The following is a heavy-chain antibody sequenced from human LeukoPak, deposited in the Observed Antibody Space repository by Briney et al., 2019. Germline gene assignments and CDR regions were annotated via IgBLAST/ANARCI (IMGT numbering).Heavy chain of an antibody. V-gene: IGHV3-23*01. CDR3: TKDEYGDYSDY. CDR1: GFTFNTYA. D-gene: IGHD4-17*01. CDR2: ISGSGGST. J-gene: IGHJ4*02. Sequence: GGSLRLSCAASGFTFNTYAMSWVRQAPGKGLEWVSVISGSGGSTYYADSVKGRFTISRDNSKNTLCLQMNSLRSEDTAVYYCTKDEYGDYSDYWGQGTLVTVSS.